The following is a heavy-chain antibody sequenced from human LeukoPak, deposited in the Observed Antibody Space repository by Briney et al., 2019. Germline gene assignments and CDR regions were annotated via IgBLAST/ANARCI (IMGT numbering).Heavy chain of an antibody. CDR1: GFTFSNDR. CDR2: INTDGSTT. Sequence: GGSLRLSCAASGFTFSNDRMHWVRQAPGKGLVWVSRINTDGSTTTCADSVKGRFTISRDNAKNTLYLQMNSLRVEDTAVYYCARGRGGSYHYWGQGTLVTVSS. D-gene: IGHD1-26*01. J-gene: IGHJ4*02. V-gene: IGHV3-74*01. CDR3: ARGRGGSYHY.